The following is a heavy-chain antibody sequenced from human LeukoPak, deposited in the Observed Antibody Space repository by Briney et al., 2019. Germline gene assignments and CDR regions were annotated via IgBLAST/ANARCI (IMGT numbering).Heavy chain of an antibody. J-gene: IGHJ4*02. Sequence: SETLSLTCAVYGGSFSGYYWSWIRQPPGKGLEWIGEINHSGSTNYNPSLKSRVTISVDTSKNQFSLKLSSVTAADTAVHYCARVDDFNFDYWGQGTLVTVSS. CDR1: GGSFSGYY. CDR3: ARVDDFNFDY. V-gene: IGHV4-34*01. D-gene: IGHD3-3*01. CDR2: INHSGST.